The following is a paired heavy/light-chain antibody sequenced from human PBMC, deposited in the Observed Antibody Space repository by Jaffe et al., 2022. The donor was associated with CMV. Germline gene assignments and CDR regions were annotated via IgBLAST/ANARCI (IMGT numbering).Light chain of an antibody. J-gene: IGLJ2*01. V-gene: IGLV2-8*01. CDR3: SSYAVTKNLI. CDR2: AVS. Sequence: QSALTQPPSASGSPGQSVTISCTGSSSDIGFYNYISWYQQHPGKAPKLMIYAVSKRPSGVPDRFSGSKSGNTASLTVSGLQAEDEADYYCSSYAVTKNLIFGGGTKLTVL. CDR1: SSDIGFYNY.
Heavy chain of an antibody. CDR1: GYVFTNYW. J-gene: IGHJ4*02. CDR2: IYLGDLDT. Sequence: EVQLVQSGAEVRKPGESLKISCKASGYVFTNYWIGWVRQMPGKGLEWMGIIYLGDLDTRYSPSFQGQVTISADKSITTAYLHWSSLGASDTAIYYCARRFGDSGDLYYFDYWGQGTLVTVSS. CDR3: ARRFGDSGDLYYFDY. D-gene: IGHD2-21*02. V-gene: IGHV5-51*01.